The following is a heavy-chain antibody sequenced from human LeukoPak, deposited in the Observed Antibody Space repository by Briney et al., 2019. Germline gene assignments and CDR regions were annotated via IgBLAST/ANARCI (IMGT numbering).Heavy chain of an antibody. D-gene: IGHD5-24*01. CDR3: AKDPRGDGYNLDYFDY. Sequence: TGGSLRLSCAASGFTFSSYAMSWVRQAPGKGLEWVSAISGSGGSTYYADSVKGRFTISRDNSKNTLYLQMNSLRAEDTAVYYCAKDPRGDGYNLDYFDYWGKGTLVTVSS. J-gene: IGHJ4*02. V-gene: IGHV3-23*01. CDR2: ISGSGGST. CDR1: GFTFSSYA.